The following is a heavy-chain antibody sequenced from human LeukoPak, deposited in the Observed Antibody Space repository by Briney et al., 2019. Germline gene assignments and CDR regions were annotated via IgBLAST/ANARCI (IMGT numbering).Heavy chain of an antibody. CDR3: ARHVNWRSGQSWFDP. CDR2: IDPSDSDT. Sequence: GESLKISCKGSGYSFTSYWISWVRQMPGAGLEWMGRIDPSDSDTNYSPSFQGHFTISADKSISTAYLQWSSLKASDTAMYFCARHVNWRSGQSWFDPWGQGTLVTVSS. V-gene: IGHV5-10-1*01. D-gene: IGHD3-10*01. J-gene: IGHJ5*02. CDR1: GYSFTSYW.